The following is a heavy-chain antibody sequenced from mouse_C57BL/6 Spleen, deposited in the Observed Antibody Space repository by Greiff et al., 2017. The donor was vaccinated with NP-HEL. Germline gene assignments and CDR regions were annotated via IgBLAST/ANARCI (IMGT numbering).Heavy chain of an antibody. CDR2: IDPSDSYT. J-gene: IGHJ2*01. CDR3: ARGGTTVVARGFDY. V-gene: IGHV1-50*01. CDR1: GYTFTSYW. Sequence: VQLQQPGAELVKPGASVKLSCKASGYTFTSYWMQWVKQRPGQGLEWIGEIDPSDSYTNYNQKFKGKATLTVDTSSSTAYMQLSSLTSEDSAVYYCARGGTTVVARGFDYWGQGTTLTVSS. D-gene: IGHD1-1*01.